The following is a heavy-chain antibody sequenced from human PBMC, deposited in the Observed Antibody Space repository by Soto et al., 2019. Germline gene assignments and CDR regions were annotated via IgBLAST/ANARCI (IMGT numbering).Heavy chain of an antibody. J-gene: IGHJ3*01. CDR1: GFTFKNSA. Sequence: EVQLLDSGGGLVQPGGSLRLSCAASGFTFKNSALSWVRQAPGTGLEWVSSISGSGVNTHYEDSVKGPFTISRDNTNNPLYLKMNILRAEDTAVYYCAKVLQISLMRSYSYAFDVWGQGTMVTVSP. V-gene: IGHV3-23*01. D-gene: IGHD5-18*01. CDR2: ISGSGVNT. CDR3: AKVLQISLMRSYSYAFDV.